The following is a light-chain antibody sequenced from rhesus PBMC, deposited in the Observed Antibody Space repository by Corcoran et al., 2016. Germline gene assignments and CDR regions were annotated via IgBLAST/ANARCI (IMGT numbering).Light chain of an antibody. J-gene: IGLJ1*01. Sequence: QAALTQPRSVSGYPGQSVTISCTGTSSDIGGYNYVSWYQHHPGTVPKLMIYEVTKRPSGVSDRFSASKSGNTASLTISGLQAEDEADYYCSSYAGSDTYIFAGGTRLTVL. CDR2: EVT. V-gene: IGLV2-32*02. CDR1: SSDIGGYNY. CDR3: SSYAGSDTYI.